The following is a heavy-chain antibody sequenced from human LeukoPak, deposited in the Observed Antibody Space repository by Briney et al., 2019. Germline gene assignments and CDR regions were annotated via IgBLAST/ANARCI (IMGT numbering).Heavy chain of an antibody. V-gene: IGHV3-48*03. Sequence: GGSLRLSCAASGFTFSSYEMNWVRQAPGKGLEWVSYISSSGSTIYYADSVKGRFTISRDNAKNSLYLQMNSLRAEDTAVYYCVRDYYDSKFDYWGQGTLVTVSS. CDR2: ISSSGSTI. J-gene: IGHJ4*02. D-gene: IGHD3-22*01. CDR1: GFTFSSYE. CDR3: VRDYYDSKFDY.